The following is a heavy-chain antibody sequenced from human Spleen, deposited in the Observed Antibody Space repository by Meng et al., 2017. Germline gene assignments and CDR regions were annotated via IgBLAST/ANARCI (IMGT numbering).Heavy chain of an antibody. J-gene: IGHJ3*02. D-gene: IGHD2-21*01. CDR2: IGTSGSII. CDR3: ARDAGVYFYSGDVFDI. CDR1: GFTFSSYE. V-gene: IGHV3-48*03. Sequence: GGSLRLSCAASGFTFSSYEMNWVRQAPGKGLEWISYIGTSGSIIYYADSVKGRFTISRDNAKNSLYLQMSSLRAEDTAVYYCARDAGVYFYSGDVFDIWGQGTMVTVSS.